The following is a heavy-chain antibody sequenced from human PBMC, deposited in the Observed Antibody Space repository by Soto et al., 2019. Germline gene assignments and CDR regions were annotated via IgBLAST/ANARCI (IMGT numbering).Heavy chain of an antibody. V-gene: IGHV4-59*08. CDR2: IYNTGTT. D-gene: IGHD2-15*01. Sequence: SETLSLTCNVSGGSISCYYWTWIRQPPGKGLEWIGYIYNTGTTNYNPSLESRVTISLDTSKNQFSLKLSSVTAADTAVYYCARHSSDGYVWPFDNWGQGTLVTVSS. CDR1: GGSISCYY. CDR3: ARHSSDGYVWPFDN. J-gene: IGHJ4*02.